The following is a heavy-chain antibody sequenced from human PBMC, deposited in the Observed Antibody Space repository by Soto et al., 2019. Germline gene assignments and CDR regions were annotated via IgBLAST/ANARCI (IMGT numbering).Heavy chain of an antibody. CDR3: AREGGYNSYFDY. CDR1: GGSISSYC. V-gene: IGHV4-59*01. D-gene: IGHD5-12*01. J-gene: IGHJ4*02. Sequence: SETLSLTCTVSGGSISSYCWTWIRQPPGKGLEWIGHIYYSGSTNYNPSLKSRDTISLDTSKSHFSLRLSSVTAADTAVYYCAREGGYNSYFDYWGQGTPVTVS. CDR2: IYYSGST.